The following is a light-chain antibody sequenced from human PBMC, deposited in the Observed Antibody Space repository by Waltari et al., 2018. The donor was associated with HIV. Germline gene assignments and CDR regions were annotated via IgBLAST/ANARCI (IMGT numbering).Light chain of an antibody. CDR2: GAS. CDR1: QSVSSSY. J-gene: IGKJ1*01. Sequence: EIVLTQSPGTLSLSPGERATLSCRASQSVSSSYLAWDQQKPGQAPRLLIYGASSRATGIPDRCSGSGSGTDFTLTISRLEPEDFAVYYCQQYGSSPAFGQGTKVEIK. CDR3: QQYGSSPA. V-gene: IGKV3-20*01.